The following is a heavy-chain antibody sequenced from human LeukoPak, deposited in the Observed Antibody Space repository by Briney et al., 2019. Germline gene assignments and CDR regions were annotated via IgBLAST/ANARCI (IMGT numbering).Heavy chain of an antibody. CDR1: GYTFTSYG. D-gene: IGHD2-15*01. Sequence: GASVKVSCKASGYTFTSYGISWVRQAPGQGLEWMGRIIPIFGTANYAQKFQGRVTITTDESTSTAYMELSSLRSEDTAVYYCASYVVVVAAKGAFDIWGQGTMVTVSS. CDR3: ASYVVVVAAKGAFDI. CDR2: IIPIFGTA. V-gene: IGHV1-69*05. J-gene: IGHJ3*02.